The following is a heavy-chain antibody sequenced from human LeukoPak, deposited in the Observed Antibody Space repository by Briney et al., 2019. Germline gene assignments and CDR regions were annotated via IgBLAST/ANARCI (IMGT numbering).Heavy chain of an antibody. J-gene: IGHJ5*02. CDR2: ISGSGGST. CDR3: ANSRGHGSGNL. CDR1: GFTFSSYA. V-gene: IGHV3-23*01. D-gene: IGHD3-10*01. Sequence: GGSLRLSCAASGFTFSSYAMSWVRQAPGKGLEWVSAISGSGGSTYYADSVKGRFTISRDNSKNTVYLQMDSLRAEDTAVYYCANSRGHGSGNLWGQGTLVTVSS.